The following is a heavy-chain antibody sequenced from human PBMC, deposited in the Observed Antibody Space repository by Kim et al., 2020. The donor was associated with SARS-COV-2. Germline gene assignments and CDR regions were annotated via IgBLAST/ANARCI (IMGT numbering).Heavy chain of an antibody. CDR3: AKEAPPWDLVGATGKGRGYYYGMDV. CDR2: ISGSGGST. J-gene: IGHJ6*02. D-gene: IGHD1-26*01. Sequence: GGSLRLSCAASGFTFSSYAMSWVRQAPGKGLEWVSAISGSGGSTYYADSVKGRFTISRDNSKNTLYLQMNSLRAEDTAVYYCAKEAPPWDLVGATGKGRGYYYGMDVWGQGTTVTVSS. V-gene: IGHV3-23*01. CDR1: GFTFSSYA.